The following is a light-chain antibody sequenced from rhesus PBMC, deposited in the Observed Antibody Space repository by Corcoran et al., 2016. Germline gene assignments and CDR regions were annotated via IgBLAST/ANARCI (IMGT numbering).Light chain of an antibody. CDR3: LQYSSSPFT. CDR1: QSISSW. CDR2: KAS. V-gene: IGKV1-22*01. Sequence: DIQMTQSPSSLSASVGDTVTITCRASQSISSWLDWYQQTPGKAPKLLIYKASSLQIGVHSRFSGSGAGTDFTLTISSLQPEDFATYYCLQYSSSPFTFGPGTKLDIK. J-gene: IGKJ3*01.